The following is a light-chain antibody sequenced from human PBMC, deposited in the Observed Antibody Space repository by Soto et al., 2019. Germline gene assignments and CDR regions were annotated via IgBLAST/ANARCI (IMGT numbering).Light chain of an antibody. CDR2: DVS. J-gene: IGLJ1*01. CDR3: CSYTTSNTRQIV. CDR1: SSDVGGYNY. V-gene: IGLV2-14*01. Sequence: QSVLTQPASVSGSPGPSITISCPGTSSDVGGYNYVSWYQQQPGKAPKFMIYDVSNRPSGVSNRFSGSKSGNTASLTISGLQAEDEADYYCCSYTTSNTRQIVFGTGTKVTVL.